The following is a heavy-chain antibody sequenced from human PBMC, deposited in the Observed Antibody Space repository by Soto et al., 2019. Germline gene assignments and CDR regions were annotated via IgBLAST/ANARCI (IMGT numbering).Heavy chain of an antibody. D-gene: IGHD3-3*01. Sequence: SETLSLTCTVSGGSISSYYWSWIRQPPGKGLEWIGYIYYSGSTNYNPSLKSRVTISVDTSKNQFSLKLSSVTAADTAVYHCASGGTTIFGVVIPFGIDVWGQGTTVPVAS. V-gene: IGHV4-59*01. J-gene: IGHJ6*02. CDR2: IYYSGST. CDR3: ASGGTTIFGVVIPFGIDV. CDR1: GGSISSYY.